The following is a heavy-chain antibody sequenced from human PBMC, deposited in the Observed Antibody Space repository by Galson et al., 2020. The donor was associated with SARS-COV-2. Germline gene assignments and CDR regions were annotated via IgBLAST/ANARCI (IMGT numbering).Heavy chain of an antibody. D-gene: IGHD3-22*01. CDR1: GFTFSSYG. Sequence: GESLRLSCAASGFTFSSYGMHWVRQAPDKGLEWVAVIWYDGSNKYYADSVKGRFTISRDNSKNTLYLQMNSLRAEDSAVYFCATVFSYVSSGCWWGLGTLVTVSS. CDR2: IWYDGSNK. J-gene: IGHJ4*02. V-gene: IGHV3-33*01. CDR3: ATVFSYVSSGCW.